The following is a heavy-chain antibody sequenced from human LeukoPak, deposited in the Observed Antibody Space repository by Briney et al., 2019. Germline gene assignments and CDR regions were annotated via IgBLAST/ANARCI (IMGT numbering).Heavy chain of an antibody. CDR3: ARDQGLYNWNAYGMDV. CDR2: IIPILGIA. D-gene: IGHD1-20*01. V-gene: IGHV1-69*04. CDR1: GGTFSSYA. J-gene: IGHJ6*02. Sequence: SVKVSCKASGGTFSSYAISWVRQAPGQGLEWMGRIIPILGIANYAQKFQGRVTITADKSTSTAYMELSSLRPEDTAVYYCARDQGLYNWNAYGMDVWGQGTTVTVSS.